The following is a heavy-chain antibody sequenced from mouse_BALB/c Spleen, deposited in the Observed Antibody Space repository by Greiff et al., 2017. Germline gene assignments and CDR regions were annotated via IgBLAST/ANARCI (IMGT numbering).Heavy chain of an antibody. Sequence: QVQLQQSGPSLVQPSQSLSITCTVSGFSLTSYGVHWVRQSPGKGLEWLGVIWRGGSTDYNAAFMSRLSITKDNSKSQVFFKMNSLQADDTAIYYCAKKTYYDSYAMDYWGQGTSVTVSS. CDR1: GFSLTSYG. CDR3: AKKTYYDSYAMDY. CDR2: IWRGGST. V-gene: IGHV2-5-1*01. D-gene: IGHD2-10*01. J-gene: IGHJ4*01.